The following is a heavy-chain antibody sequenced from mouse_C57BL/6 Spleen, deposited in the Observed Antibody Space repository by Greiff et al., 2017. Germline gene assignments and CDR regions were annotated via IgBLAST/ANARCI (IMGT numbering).Heavy chain of an antibody. CDR2: ISRGSSTI. CDR3: ARGLLQLDY. D-gene: IGHD2-3*01. CDR1: GFTFSDYG. J-gene: IGHJ4*01. V-gene: IGHV5-17*01. Sequence: EVKLMESGGGLVRPGGSLKLSCAASGFTFSDYGMHWVRQAPEQGLEWVAYISRGSSTIYYADTVKGRFTISRDNAKNTLLLQMTSLRSEDTAMYYCARGLLQLDYWGQGTSVTVSS.